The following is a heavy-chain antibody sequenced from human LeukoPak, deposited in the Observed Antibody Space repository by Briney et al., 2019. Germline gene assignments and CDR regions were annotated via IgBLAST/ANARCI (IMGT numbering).Heavy chain of an antibody. J-gene: IGHJ6*03. V-gene: IGHV4-39*07. CDR2: IYYSGST. D-gene: IGHD2-2*01. Sequence: PSETLSLTCTVSGGSISSSSYYWGWIRQPPGKGLEWIGSIYYSGSTYYNPSLKSRVTISVDTSKNQFSLKLSSVTAADTAVYYCARLRYPPFCSSTSCYVRYYYYYMDVWGKGTTVTISS. CDR3: ARLRYPPFCSSTSCYVRYYYYYMDV. CDR1: GGSISSSSYY.